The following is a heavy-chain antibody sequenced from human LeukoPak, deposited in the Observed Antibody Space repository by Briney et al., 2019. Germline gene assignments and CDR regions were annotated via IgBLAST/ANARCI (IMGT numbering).Heavy chain of an antibody. D-gene: IGHD5-24*01. Sequence: GGSLRLSCEVSGFTSSTYTMNWVRQAPGKGLEWVSSISSSGLYIYYADSVKGRFTFSRDNAKNSLYLQMSSLRAEDTAVYYCAREERDGYNYYWYFDLWGRGTLVTVSS. CDR2: ISSSGLYI. CDR1: GFTSSTYT. V-gene: IGHV3-21*01. CDR3: AREERDGYNYYWYFDL. J-gene: IGHJ2*01.